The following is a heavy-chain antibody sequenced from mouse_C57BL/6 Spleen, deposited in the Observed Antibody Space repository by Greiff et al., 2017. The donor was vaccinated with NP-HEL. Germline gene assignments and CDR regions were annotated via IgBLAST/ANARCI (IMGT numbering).Heavy chain of an antibody. J-gene: IGHJ4*01. CDR3: ARPPYYYGSSYSAMDY. CDR1: GFNIKNTY. CDR2: IAPANGNT. Sequence: VQLQQSVAELVRPGASVKLSCTASGFNIKNTYMHWVKQRPEQGLEWIGRIAPANGNTKYAPKFQGKATITADTSSNTAYLQLSSLTSEDTAIYYCARPPYYYGSSYSAMDYWGQGTSVTVSS. V-gene: IGHV14-3*01. D-gene: IGHD1-1*01.